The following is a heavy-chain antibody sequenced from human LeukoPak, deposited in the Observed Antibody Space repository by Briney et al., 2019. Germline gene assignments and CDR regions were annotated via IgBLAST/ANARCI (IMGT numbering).Heavy chain of an antibody. CDR2: IYYSGST. CDR1: GGSISSYY. D-gene: IGHD1-14*01. Sequence: SETLSLTCTVSGGSISSYYWSWIRQPPGKGLEWIGYIYYSGSTNYNPSLKSRVTISVDTSKNQFSLELSSVTAADTAVYYCAREPGIPSYFDYWGQGTLVTVSS. J-gene: IGHJ4*02. CDR3: AREPGIPSYFDY. V-gene: IGHV4-59*01.